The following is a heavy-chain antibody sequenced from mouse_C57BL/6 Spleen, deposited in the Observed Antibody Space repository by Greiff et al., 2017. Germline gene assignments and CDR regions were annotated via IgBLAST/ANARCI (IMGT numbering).Heavy chain of an antibody. CDR2: IYPGNSDT. V-gene: IGHV1-5*01. D-gene: IGHD1-1*01. CDR3: TRSEITTVYFDY. J-gene: IGHJ2*01. CDR1: GYTFTSYW. Sequence: EVQLQQSGTVLARPGASVKLSCKTSGYTFTSYWMHWVKQRPGQGLEWIGAIYPGNSDTSYNQKFKGKAKLTAVTSASTAYMELSSLTNEDSAVYYYTRSEITTVYFDYWGQGTTLTVSS.